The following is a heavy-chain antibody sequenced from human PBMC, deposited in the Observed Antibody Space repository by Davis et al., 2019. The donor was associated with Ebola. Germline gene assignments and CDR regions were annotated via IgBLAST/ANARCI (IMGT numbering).Heavy chain of an antibody. Sequence: GSLKISCAASGFSFSTYGMHWVRQAPDRGLDWVAYIRYDGSKKSYADSVKGRFTISRDNSKNTLYLQMNSLIAEDTAIYYCARYYYDSRGFDYWGQGTLVTVSS. D-gene: IGHD3-22*01. CDR2: IRYDGSKK. CDR1: GFSFSTYG. V-gene: IGHV3-30*02. J-gene: IGHJ4*02. CDR3: ARYYYDSRGFDY.